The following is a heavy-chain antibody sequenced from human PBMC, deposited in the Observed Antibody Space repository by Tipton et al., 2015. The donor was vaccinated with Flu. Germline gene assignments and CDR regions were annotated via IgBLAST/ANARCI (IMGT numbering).Heavy chain of an antibody. D-gene: IGHD3-22*01. V-gene: IGHV4-61*02. CDR2: IYTGGST. CDR1: GGSIISGSHY. Sequence: TLSLTCTVSGGSIISGSHYWSWIRQPAGKGLEWIGRIYTGGSTSYNPSLKSRVTISIDTSKKQFSLELRSVTAADTAVYYCAREKIPNSYYYDSGGYTNYFDYWGQGALVTVSS. CDR3: AREKIPNSYYYDSGGYTNYFDY. J-gene: IGHJ4*02.